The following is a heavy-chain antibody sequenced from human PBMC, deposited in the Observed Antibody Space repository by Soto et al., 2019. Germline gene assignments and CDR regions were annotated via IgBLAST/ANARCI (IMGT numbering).Heavy chain of an antibody. J-gene: IGHJ4*02. V-gene: IGHV4-30-4*01. Sequence: SETLSLTCTVSGGSISSGDYYWSWLRQPPGKGLEWIGYIYYSGSTYYNPSLKSRVTMSVDTSKNQFSLKLSSVTAADTAVYYCASVSYFNAFDYGGQGTLVTVS. CDR1: GGSISSGDYY. CDR3: ASVSYFNAFDY. D-gene: IGHD3-9*01. CDR2: IYYSGST.